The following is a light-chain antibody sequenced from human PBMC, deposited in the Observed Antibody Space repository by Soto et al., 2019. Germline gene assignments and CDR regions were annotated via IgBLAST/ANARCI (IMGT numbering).Light chain of an antibody. J-gene: IGKJ4*01. Sequence: EIVMTQSPATLSVSPGERATLSCRASQSINNNLAWYQQKPGQGPRLLIYGASTRATGIPVRFSGTGSGTDFTLTISSLQSEDFAVYFCQQYNDWPPLTFGGGTKVEIK. V-gene: IGKV3-15*01. CDR3: QQYNDWPPLT. CDR1: QSINNN. CDR2: GAS.